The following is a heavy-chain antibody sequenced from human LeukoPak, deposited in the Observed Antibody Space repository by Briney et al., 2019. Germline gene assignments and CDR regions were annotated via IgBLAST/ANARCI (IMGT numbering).Heavy chain of an antibody. D-gene: IGHD2-15*01. J-gene: IGHJ6*02. CDR2: INAGNGNT. CDR3: ARDQGYCSGGSCPRYYYYGMDV. Sequence: ASVKVSCKASGYTFTSYAMHWVRQAPGQRLEWMGWINAGNGNTKYSQKFQGRVTITRDTSASTAYMELSSLRSEDTAVYYCARDQGYCSGGSCPRYYYYGMDVWGQGTTVTVSS. CDR1: GYTFTSYA. V-gene: IGHV1-3*01.